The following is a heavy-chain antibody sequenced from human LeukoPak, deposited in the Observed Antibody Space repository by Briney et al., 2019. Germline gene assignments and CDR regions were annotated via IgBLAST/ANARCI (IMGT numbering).Heavy chain of an antibody. J-gene: IGHJ6*03. Sequence: PSETLSLTCVVYGGAFSASYWSWIRQPPGKGLEWIGEINDSGSTKYNPSLQSRVTISVDTSKNQFSLKLSSVTAADTAVYYCARGLLVPAASGHYYYYYMDVWGKGTTVTVSS. D-gene: IGHD2-2*01. V-gene: IGHV4-34*01. CDR2: INDSGST. CDR3: ARGLLVPAASGHYYYYYMDV. CDR1: GGAFSASY.